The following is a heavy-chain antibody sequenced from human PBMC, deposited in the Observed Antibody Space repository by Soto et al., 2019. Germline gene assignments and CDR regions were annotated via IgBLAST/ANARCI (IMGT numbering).Heavy chain of an antibody. D-gene: IGHD3-3*01. Sequence: QVQLVQSGAEVRKPGSSVKVSCKASGGTFSNSAITWVRQAPGQGLEWVGGIIPIFGSTNYAQKFQGRVTITADESTSTADMERSRLTSEDTAVYYCARDGDLRSDFWSGPLGGGWFDPWGQGTLVTVSS. CDR1: GGTFSNSA. V-gene: IGHV1-69*12. CDR2: IIPIFGST. CDR3: ARDGDLRSDFWSGPLGGGWFDP. J-gene: IGHJ5*02.